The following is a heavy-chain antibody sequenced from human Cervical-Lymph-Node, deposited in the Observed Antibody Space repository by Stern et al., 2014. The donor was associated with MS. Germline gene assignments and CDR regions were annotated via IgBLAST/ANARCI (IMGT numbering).Heavy chain of an antibody. CDR2: MSPKSGNT. J-gene: IGHJ4*02. CDR3: TRGPFYGSAPPTFFFDF. D-gene: IGHD3-10*01. Sequence: VQLVQSGAEVKRPGASVKVSCKASGYTFTSNDIHWVRQATGQGLEWMGWMSPKSGNTNYAKKFQGRVTMTRDTSKTTAYMELSSLRSEDTAVYYCTRGPFYGSAPPTFFFDFWGQGSLVSVFS. V-gene: IGHV1-8*02. CDR1: GYTFTSND.